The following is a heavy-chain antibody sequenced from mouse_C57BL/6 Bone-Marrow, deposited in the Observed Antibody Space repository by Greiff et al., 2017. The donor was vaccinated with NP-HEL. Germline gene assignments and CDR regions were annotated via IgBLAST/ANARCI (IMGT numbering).Heavy chain of an antibody. CDR2: INPSNGGT. Sequence: VQLQQPGTELVKPGASVKLSCKASGYTFTSYWMHWVKQRPGQGLEWIGNINPSNGGTNYNEKFKSKATLTVDKSSSTAYMQLSSLTSEDSAVYYCARDSSGYDYAMDYWGQGTSVTVSS. V-gene: IGHV1-53*01. J-gene: IGHJ4*01. D-gene: IGHD3-2*02. CDR3: ARDSSGYDYAMDY. CDR1: GYTFTSYW.